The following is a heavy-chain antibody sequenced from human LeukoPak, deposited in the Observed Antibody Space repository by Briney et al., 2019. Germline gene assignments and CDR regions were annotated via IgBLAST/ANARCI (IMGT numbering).Heavy chain of an antibody. D-gene: IGHD5-18*01. V-gene: IGHV3-23*01. CDR1: GFTVSSNY. J-gene: IGHJ4*02. Sequence: GGSLRLSCAASGFTVSSNYMSWVRQAPGKGLEWVSAISGSGGSTYYADSVKGRFTISRDNSKNTLYLQMNSLRAEDTAVYYCAKDLLYSYAPGYGGQGTLVTVSS. CDR2: ISGSGGST. CDR3: AKDLLYSYAPGY.